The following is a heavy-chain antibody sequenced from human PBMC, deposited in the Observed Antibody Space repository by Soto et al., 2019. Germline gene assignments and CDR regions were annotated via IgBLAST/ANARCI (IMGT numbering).Heavy chain of an antibody. CDR2: FDPEDGET. Sequence: ASVKVSCKVSGYTLTELSMHWVRQAPGKGLEWMGGFDPEDGETIYAQKFQGRVTMTEDTSTDTAYMELSSLRSEDTAVYYCATDHQNYDFWSGYSTAGYFQHWGQGTLVTVSS. CDR1: GYTLTELS. D-gene: IGHD3-3*01. J-gene: IGHJ1*01. CDR3: ATDHQNYDFWSGYSTAGYFQH. V-gene: IGHV1-24*01.